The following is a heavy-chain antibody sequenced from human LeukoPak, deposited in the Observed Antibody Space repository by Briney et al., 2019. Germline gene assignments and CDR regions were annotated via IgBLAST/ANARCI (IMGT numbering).Heavy chain of an antibody. CDR3: AREGRYRYGYNEYHLYMDI. D-gene: IGHD5-18*01. CDR1: GGSISSYY. J-gene: IGHJ6*03. CDR2: IYYSGST. V-gene: IGHV4-59*12. Sequence: PSETLSLTCTVSGGSISSYYWSWIRQPPGKGLEWIGYIYYSGSTNYNPSLKSRLTISVDTSKNQFSLKLSSVTAAETAVYYCAREGRYRYGYNEYHLYMDIWGKGTTVTVSS.